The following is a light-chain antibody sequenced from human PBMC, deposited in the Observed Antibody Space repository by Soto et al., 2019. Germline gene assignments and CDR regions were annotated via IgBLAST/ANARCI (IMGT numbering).Light chain of an antibody. CDR2: LNSDGSH. J-gene: IGLJ3*02. CDR1: SGYSTYG. V-gene: IGLV4-69*01. CDR3: PPWGTGLCV. Sequence: QPVLNQSPSASASLGASVKLTCTLSSGYSTYGIAWHQQQPEKGPRCLMKLNSDGSHNQGHGIPDRFSGSSSGAERYLTISSLQLEDEAAYYCPPWGTGLCVFGGGTKLTVL.